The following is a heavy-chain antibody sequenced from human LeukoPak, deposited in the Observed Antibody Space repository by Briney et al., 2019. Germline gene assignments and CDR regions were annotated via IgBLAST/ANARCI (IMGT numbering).Heavy chain of an antibody. V-gene: IGHV2-70*11. CDR3: ARMGCGSYPNYFDY. D-gene: IGHD1-26*01. J-gene: IGHJ4*02. Sequence: SGPTLVNPTQTLTLTCTFSGFSLSTSGMCVSWIRQPPGKALEWLARIDWDTDKYYSTSLKTRLTISKDTSKNQVVLTMTNMDPVDTASYFCARMGCGSYPNYFDYWGQGILVTASS. CDR1: GFSLSTSGMC. CDR2: IDWDTDK.